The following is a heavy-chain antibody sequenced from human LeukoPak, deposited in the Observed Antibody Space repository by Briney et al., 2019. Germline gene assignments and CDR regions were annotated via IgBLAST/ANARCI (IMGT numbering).Heavy chain of an antibody. V-gene: IGHV4-59*01. Sequence: KPSETLSLXCAVYGGSFSGYYWSWIRQPPGKGLEWIGYIYYSGSTNYNPSLKSRVTISVDTSKNQFSLKLSSVTAADTAVYYCALGKLRFLEWLLTDYYYMDVWGKGTTVTVSS. J-gene: IGHJ6*03. CDR3: ALGKLRFLEWLLTDYYYMDV. D-gene: IGHD3-3*01. CDR2: IYYSGST. CDR1: GGSFSGYY.